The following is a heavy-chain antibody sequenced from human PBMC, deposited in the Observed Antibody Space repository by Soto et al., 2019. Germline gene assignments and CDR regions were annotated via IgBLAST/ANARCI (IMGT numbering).Heavy chain of an antibody. CDR1: GFTFSGYG. Sequence: QVQLVESGGGVVQPGRSLRLSCAASGFTFSGYGMHWVRQAPGKVLEWVAITRHDGSNTYYADSVRGRFTISRDNSHKTLYLQPDSLSAQYTAVYYCARDGVGATTFFGFFYFWGQGTLVTVSS. J-gene: IGHJ4*02. V-gene: IGHV3-33*01. CDR2: TRHDGSNT. CDR3: ARDGVGATTFFGFFYF. D-gene: IGHD1-26*01.